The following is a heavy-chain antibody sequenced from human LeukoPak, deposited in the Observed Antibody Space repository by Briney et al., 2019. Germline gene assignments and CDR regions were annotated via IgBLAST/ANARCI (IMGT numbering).Heavy chain of an antibody. CDR2: IRSDGSNK. V-gene: IGHV3-30*02. CDR3: ARVVAAAGTGWFDP. D-gene: IGHD6-13*01. J-gene: IGHJ5*02. CDR1: GFSFSSYG. Sequence: GGSLRLSCAGSGFSFSSYGMHWVRQAPGKGLEWMAFIRSDGSNKYYADSVKGRFTISRDNSKNTLYLQMNSLRAEDTAVYYCARVVAAAGTGWFDPWGQGTLVTVSS.